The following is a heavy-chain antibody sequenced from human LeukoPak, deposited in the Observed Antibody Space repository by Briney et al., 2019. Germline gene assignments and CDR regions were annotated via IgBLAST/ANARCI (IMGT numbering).Heavy chain of an antibody. CDR1: GFTVSSNY. J-gene: IGHJ4*02. CDR3: AGHYYDSSGPPFDY. D-gene: IGHD3-22*01. CDR2: IKQDGSEK. Sequence: PGGSLRLSCAASGFTVSSNYMSWVRQAPGKGLEWVANIKQDGSEKYYVDSVKGRFTISRDNAKNSLYLQMNSLRAEDTAVYYCAGHYYDSSGPPFDYWGQGTLVTVSS. V-gene: IGHV3-7*01.